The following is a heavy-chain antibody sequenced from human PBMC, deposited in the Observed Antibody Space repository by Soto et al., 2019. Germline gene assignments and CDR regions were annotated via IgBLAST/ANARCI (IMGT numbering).Heavy chain of an antibody. J-gene: IGHJ6*03. CDR2: ISGSGGST. CDR3: AKGVDGFFGVVKIPYYMDV. D-gene: IGHD3-3*01. V-gene: IGHV3-23*01. CDR1: GFTFSSYA. Sequence: PGGSLRLSCAASGFTFSSYAMSWVRQAPGKGLEWVSAISGSGGSTYYADSVKGRFTISRDNSKNTLYLQMNSLRAEDTAVYYCAKGVDGFFGVVKIPYYMDVWGKGTTVTVSS.